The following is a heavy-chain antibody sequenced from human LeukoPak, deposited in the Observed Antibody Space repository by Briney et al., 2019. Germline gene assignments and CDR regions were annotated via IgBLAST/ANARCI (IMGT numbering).Heavy chain of an antibody. D-gene: IGHD4-17*01. CDR2: IIPIFGTA. J-gene: IGHJ5*02. Sequence: GASVKVSCKASGGTFSSYAISWVRQAPGQGLEWMGGIIPIFGTADYAQKFQGRVTITADEPTSTAYMELSSLRSEDTAVYYCARGTRTVTTDWFDPWGQGTLVTVSS. V-gene: IGHV1-69*13. CDR3: ARGTRTVTTDWFDP. CDR1: GGTFSSYA.